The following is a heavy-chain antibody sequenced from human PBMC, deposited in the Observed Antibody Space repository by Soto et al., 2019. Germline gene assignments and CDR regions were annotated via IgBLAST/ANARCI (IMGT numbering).Heavy chain of an antibody. Sequence: SETLSLTCTVSGGSISSGDYYWSWIRQPPGKGLEWIGYIYHSGSTYYNPSLKSRVTISVDRSKNQFSLKLSSVTAADTAVYYCARGGVDYYDSSGYYFSPYYFDYWGQGTLVTVSS. V-gene: IGHV4-30-2*01. CDR1: GGSISSGDYY. D-gene: IGHD3-22*01. CDR3: ARGGVDYYDSSGYYFSPYYFDY. CDR2: IYHSGST. J-gene: IGHJ4*02.